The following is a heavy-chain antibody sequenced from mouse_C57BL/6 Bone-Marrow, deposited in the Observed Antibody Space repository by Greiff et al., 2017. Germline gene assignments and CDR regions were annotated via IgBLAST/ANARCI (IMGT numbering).Heavy chain of an antibody. V-gene: IGHV1-61*01. CDR3: ARGGYDYDGDYFDY. CDR2: IYTSDSET. D-gene: IGHD2-4*01. J-gene: IGHJ2*01. CDR1: GYTFTSYW. Sequence: QVQLQQPGAELVRPGSSVKLSCKASGYTFTSYWMDWVKQRPGQGLEWIGNIYTSDSETHYNQKFKDKATLTVDKSSSTAYMQLSSLTSEDSSVYYCARGGYDYDGDYFDYWGQGTTLTVSS.